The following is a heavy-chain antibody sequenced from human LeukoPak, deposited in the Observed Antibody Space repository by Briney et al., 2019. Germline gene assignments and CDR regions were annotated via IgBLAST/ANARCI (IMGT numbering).Heavy chain of an antibody. CDR1: GGSISSGSYY. V-gene: IGHV4-61*02. CDR2: IYTSGST. D-gene: IGHD1/OR15-1a*01. CDR3: ARNNPPYFDY. Sequence: PSQTLSLTCTVPGGSISSGSYYWSWIRQPAGKGLEWIGRIYTSGSTNYNPSLKSRVTISVDTSKNQFSLKLSSVTAADTAVYYCARNNPPYFDYWGQGTLVAVSS. J-gene: IGHJ4*02.